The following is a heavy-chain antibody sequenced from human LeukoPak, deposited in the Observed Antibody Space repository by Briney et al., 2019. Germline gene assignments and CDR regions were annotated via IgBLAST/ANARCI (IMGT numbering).Heavy chain of an antibody. J-gene: IGHJ4*02. Sequence: ASVKVSCKASGYTFTSYAMHWVRQAPGQRLEWMGWINAGNGNTEYSQKFQGRVTITRDTSASTAYMELSSLRSEDTAVYYCARDRSPYPLIAEGSYDYWGQGTLVTVSS. V-gene: IGHV1-3*01. D-gene: IGHD6-13*01. CDR1: GYTFTSYA. CDR2: INAGNGNT. CDR3: ARDRSPYPLIAEGSYDY.